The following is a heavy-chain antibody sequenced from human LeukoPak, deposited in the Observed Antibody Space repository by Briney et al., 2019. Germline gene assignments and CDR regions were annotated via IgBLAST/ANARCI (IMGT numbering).Heavy chain of an antibody. D-gene: IGHD3-22*01. CDR2: ISGSGAST. V-gene: IGHV3-23*01. CDR1: GFTFSSYA. J-gene: IGHJ6*02. CDR3: AKGPYYYDSSGYYRKGYYGMDV. Sequence: GGSLRLSCAASGFTFSSYAMNWVRQAPGKGLEWVSAISGSGASTYYADSVKGRFTISRDNSKNTLYLQMNSLRAEDTAVYYCAKGPYYYDSSGYYRKGYYGMDVWGQGTTVTVSS.